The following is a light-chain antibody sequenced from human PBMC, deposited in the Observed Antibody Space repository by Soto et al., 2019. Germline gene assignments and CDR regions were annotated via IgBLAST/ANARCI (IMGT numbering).Light chain of an antibody. CDR1: QSVSSRY. V-gene: IGKV3-11*01. CDR3: QQRSNWPQT. Sequence: EILLTNSPGTLCVYIGERGTLSSRASQSVSSRYLAWYQQKPGQAPRLLIYDASNRATGIPARFSGSGSGTDFTLTISSLEPEDFAVYYCQQRSNWPQTFGQGTKVDI. CDR2: DAS. J-gene: IGKJ1*01.